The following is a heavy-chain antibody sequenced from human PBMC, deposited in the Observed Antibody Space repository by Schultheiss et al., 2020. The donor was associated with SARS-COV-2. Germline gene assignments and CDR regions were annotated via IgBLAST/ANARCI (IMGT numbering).Heavy chain of an antibody. D-gene: IGHD6-13*01. CDR1: GGSISSYY. CDR3: ARLYSSHFDY. CDR2: IYYSGST. J-gene: IGHJ4*02. V-gene: IGHV4-59*08. Sequence: SETLSLTCTVSGGSISSYYWSWIRQPPGKGLEWIGYIYYSGSTNYNPSLKSRVTISVDTSKNQFSLKLSSVTAADTAVYYCARLYSSHFDYWGQGTLVTVSS.